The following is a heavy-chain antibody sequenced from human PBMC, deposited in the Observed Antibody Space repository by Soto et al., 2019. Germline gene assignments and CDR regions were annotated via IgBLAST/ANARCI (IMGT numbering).Heavy chain of an antibody. CDR1: GGSISSSSYY. CDR3: AGGDYYHSSGYYFYYYTMDV. Sequence: SETLSLTCTVSGGSISSSSYYWGWIRQPPGKGLEWIGNVYYGGSTYYNPSLKGRVTISVETSKSQFSLKLSSVTAADTAVYYCAGGDYYHSSGYYFYYYTMDVWGQGTTVNVSS. D-gene: IGHD3-22*01. V-gene: IGHV4-39*01. J-gene: IGHJ6*02. CDR2: VYYGGST.